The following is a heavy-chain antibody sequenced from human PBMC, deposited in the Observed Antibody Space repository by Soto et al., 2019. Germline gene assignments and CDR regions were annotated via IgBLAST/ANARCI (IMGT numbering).Heavy chain of an antibody. J-gene: IGHJ4*02. Sequence: QVQLQESGPGLVKPSQTLSLTCTVSGGSISSGDYYWSWIRQPPGKGLEWIGYIYYSVSTYYNPSLKSRVTISVDTSKNQFSLKLSSVTAADTAVYYCAASSDYVWGSYRSIDYWGQGTLVTVSS. V-gene: IGHV4-30-4*01. D-gene: IGHD3-16*02. CDR3: AASSDYVWGSYRSIDY. CDR1: GGSISSGDYY. CDR2: IYYSVST.